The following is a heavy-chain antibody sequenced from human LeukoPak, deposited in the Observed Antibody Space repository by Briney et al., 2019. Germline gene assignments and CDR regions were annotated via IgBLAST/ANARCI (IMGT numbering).Heavy chain of an antibody. J-gene: IGHJ6*02. V-gene: IGHV4-59*01. D-gene: IGHD3-3*01. CDR3: ARYYDFWSEGNYYHYYGMDV. Sequence: TSETLSLTCTVSGGSISSYYWSWIRQPPGKGLEWIGYIYYSGSTNYNPSLKSRVTISVDTSKNQFSLKLSSVTAADTAVYYCARYYDFWSEGNYYHYYGMDVWGQGTTVTVSS. CDR2: IYYSGST. CDR1: GGSISSYY.